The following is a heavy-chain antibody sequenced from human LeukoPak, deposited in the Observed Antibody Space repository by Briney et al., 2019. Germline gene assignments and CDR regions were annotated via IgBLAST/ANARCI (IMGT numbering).Heavy chain of an antibody. CDR1: GFTFSSYA. CDR2: ISGSGGST. V-gene: IGHV3-23*01. CDR3: AKAPSPNPREDFDY. J-gene: IGHJ4*02. Sequence: GGSLRLSCAASGFTFSSYAMSWVRQAPGKGLEWVSSISGSGGSTYYADSVKGRFTISRDNSKNTLYLQMNSLRAEDTAVYYCAKAPSPNPREDFDYWGQGTLVTVSS.